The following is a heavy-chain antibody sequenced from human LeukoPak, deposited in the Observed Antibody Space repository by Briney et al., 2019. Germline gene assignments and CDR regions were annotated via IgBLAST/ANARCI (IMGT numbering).Heavy chain of an antibody. CDR2: INPKTGAT. CDR1: GYTFIDYY. J-gene: IGHJ3*01. V-gene: IGHV1-2*04. Sequence: VASVTVSCTTYGYTFIDYYIHWVRQAPGQGLEWMGWINPKTGATKSAQKFQDWVTLTGDTYMNTAYLEVTGLNSDDTAVYYCARRRKELQAFDFWGQGTSVTVSS. CDR3: ARRRKELQAFDF. D-gene: IGHD1-26*01.